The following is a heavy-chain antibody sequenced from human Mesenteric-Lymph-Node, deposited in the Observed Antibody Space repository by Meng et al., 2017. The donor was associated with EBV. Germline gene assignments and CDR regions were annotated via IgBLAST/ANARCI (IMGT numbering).Heavy chain of an antibody. D-gene: IGHD1-20*01. V-gene: IGHV4-61*01. J-gene: IGHJ4*02. CDR3: ARDSGITVTNSFDY. CDR1: GGSVSSGSHY. CDR2: IYRTGSN. Sequence: QVPLQEAGPGLAKPSENMSLTCSVSGGSVSSGSHYWSWIGQPPGKGLEWIGYIYRTGSNDDNPSLNSRVSISIDTSKNQFSLRLTSVTAADTAVYSCARDSGITVTNSFDYWGQGALVTVSS.